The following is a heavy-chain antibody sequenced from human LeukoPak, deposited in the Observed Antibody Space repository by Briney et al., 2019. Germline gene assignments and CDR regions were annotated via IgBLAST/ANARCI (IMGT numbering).Heavy chain of an antibody. Sequence: SETLSLTCTVSGGSISSSSYYWGWIRQPPGKGLEWIGSIYYSGSTYYNPSLKSRVTISVDTSKNQFSLKLSSVTAADTAVYYCARALVKTRGYYYYYMDVWGKGTTVTVSS. V-gene: IGHV4-39*07. CDR1: GGSISSSSYY. CDR3: ARALVKTRGYYYYYMDV. CDR2: IYYSGST. D-gene: IGHD1/OR15-1a*01. J-gene: IGHJ6*03.